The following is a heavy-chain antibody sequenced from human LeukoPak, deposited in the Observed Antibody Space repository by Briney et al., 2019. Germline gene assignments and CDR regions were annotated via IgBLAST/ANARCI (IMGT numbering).Heavy chain of an antibody. Sequence: PSETLSLTCAVSGGSISSGAFSWSWIRQPPGKGLEWIGYINHSGSTNYNPSLKSRVTISVDTSKNQFSLKLSSVTAADTAVYYCARGESYYDFDLYYYYGMDVWGQGTTVTVSS. V-gene: IGHV4-30-2*01. D-gene: IGHD3-3*01. J-gene: IGHJ6*02. CDR1: GGSISSGAFS. CDR2: INHSGST. CDR3: ARGESYYDFDLYYYYGMDV.